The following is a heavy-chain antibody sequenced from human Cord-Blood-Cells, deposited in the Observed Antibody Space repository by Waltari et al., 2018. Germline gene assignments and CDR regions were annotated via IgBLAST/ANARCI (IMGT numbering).Heavy chain of an antibody. CDR2: INHSGST. D-gene: IGHD3-10*01. V-gene: IGHV4-34*01. J-gene: IGHJ5*02. Sequence: QVQLQQWGAGLLKPSETLSLTCAVYGGSFSGYYWSWIRQPPGKGLEWIGEINHSGSTNYNPSRKSRVTISVDTSKNQFSLKLSSVTAADTAVYYCARGTSYYGSGSYYNWFDPWGQGTLVTVSS. CDR1: GGSFSGYY. CDR3: ARGTSYYGSGSYYNWFDP.